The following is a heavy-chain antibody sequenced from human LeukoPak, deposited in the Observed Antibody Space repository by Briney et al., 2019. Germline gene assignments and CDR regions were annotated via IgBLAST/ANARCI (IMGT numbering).Heavy chain of an antibody. D-gene: IGHD2-21*01. CDR2: ISSSGSTI. V-gene: IGHV3-48*03. Sequence: GGSLRLSCAASGFTFSSYEMNWVRQAPGKGLEWVSYISSSGSTIYYADSVKGRFTISRDNAKNSLYLQMNSLRAEDTAVYYCARWGGGDSYYYMDVWGKGTTVTVSS. J-gene: IGHJ6*03. CDR3: ARWGGGDSYYYMDV. CDR1: GFTFSSYE.